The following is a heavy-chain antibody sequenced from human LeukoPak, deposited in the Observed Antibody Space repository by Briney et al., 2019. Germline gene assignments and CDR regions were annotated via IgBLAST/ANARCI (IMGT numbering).Heavy chain of an antibody. CDR1: GVTVISHY. D-gene: IGHD3-3*01. CDR3: ARDPYYAESGDP. J-gene: IGHJ5*02. V-gene: IGHV3-53*01. CDR2: IYSDGNT. Sequence: PGGSPRLSFSASGVTVISHYMTGGRPAPGKGLEYVAIIYSDGNTHYACSVKGRFTLSRDNSKNTLYLQMNSLRAEDTAVYYCARDPYYAESGDPWGQGTLVTVSS.